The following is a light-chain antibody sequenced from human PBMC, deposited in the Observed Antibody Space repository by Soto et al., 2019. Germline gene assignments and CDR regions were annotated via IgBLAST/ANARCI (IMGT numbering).Light chain of an antibody. J-gene: IGLJ1*01. CDR1: GSDVGGYNY. CDR3: CSYAGTYTYV. CDR2: DVT. V-gene: IGLV2-11*01. Sequence: QSVLTQRRSVSGSPGQSVTISYTGTGSDVGGYNYVSWYQEHPGKAPKLMIYDVTKRPSGVPDRFSGSKSGNTASLTISGLQAEDEADYYCCSYAGTYTYVFGTGTKVTV.